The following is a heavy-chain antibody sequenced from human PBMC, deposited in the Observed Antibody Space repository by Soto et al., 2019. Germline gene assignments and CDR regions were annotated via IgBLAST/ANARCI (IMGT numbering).Heavy chain of an antibody. Sequence: GGSLILSCAASGFAFSNFGMSWVRQAQGKGLEWVSSIGSRSSGTYYADSVKGRFTISRDNAKNSLYLQMDSLRDEDTAVYYCARDKSSGWYSDAFDIWGQGTMVTVSS. V-gene: IGHV3-48*02. D-gene: IGHD6-19*01. CDR1: GFAFSNFG. CDR2: IGSRSSGT. CDR3: ARDKSSGWYSDAFDI. J-gene: IGHJ3*02.